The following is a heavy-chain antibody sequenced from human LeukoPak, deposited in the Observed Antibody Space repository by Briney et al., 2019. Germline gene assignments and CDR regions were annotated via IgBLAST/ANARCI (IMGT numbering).Heavy chain of an antibody. CDR2: ISVYTGFT. V-gene: IGHV1-18*01. J-gene: IGHJ5*02. Sequence: ASVKVSCKASGYTFISYGINWVRQAPGQGLEWMGWISVYTGFTNYAQKLQGRVSMTTDTTTSTAYMELRSLRSGDTAVYYCGRVYDILTGFNWFDPWGQGTLVTVSS. CDR3: GRVYDILTGFNWFDP. D-gene: IGHD3-9*01. CDR1: GYTFISYG.